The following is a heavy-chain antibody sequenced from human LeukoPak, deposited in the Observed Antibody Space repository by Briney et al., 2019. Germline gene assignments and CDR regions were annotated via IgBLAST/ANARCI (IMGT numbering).Heavy chain of an antibody. CDR3: AKEITMVRGVQPNWFDP. Sequence: GGSLRLSCAASGFTFSSYAMSWVRQAPGKGLEWVSAISGSGGSTYYADSVKGRFTISRDNSKNTLYLQMNSLRAEDTAVYYCAKEITMVRGVQPNWFDPWGQGTLVTVSS. CDR2: ISGSGGST. CDR1: GFTFSSYA. J-gene: IGHJ5*02. D-gene: IGHD3-10*01. V-gene: IGHV3-23*01.